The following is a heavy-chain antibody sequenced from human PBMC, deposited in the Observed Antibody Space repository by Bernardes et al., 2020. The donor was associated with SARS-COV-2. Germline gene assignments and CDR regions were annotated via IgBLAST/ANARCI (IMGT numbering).Heavy chain of an antibody. CDR3: ARHRGKWELLL. CDR1: GGSISSYY. V-gene: IGHV4-59*08. Sequence: SEPLSLTCTVSGGSISSYYWSWIRQPPGKGLEWIGYIYYSGSTNYNPSLKSRVTISVDTSKNQFSLKLSSVTAADTAVYYCARHRGKWELLLWGQGTLVTVSS. CDR2: IYYSGST. J-gene: IGHJ4*02. D-gene: IGHD1-26*01.